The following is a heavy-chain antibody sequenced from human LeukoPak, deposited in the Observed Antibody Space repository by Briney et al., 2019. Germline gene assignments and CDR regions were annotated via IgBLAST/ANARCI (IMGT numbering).Heavy chain of an antibody. CDR2: ISAYNGNT. CDR1: GYTFTSYG. CDR3: ARMAEAYMVRGVPLDY. V-gene: IGHV1-18*01. J-gene: IGHJ4*02. D-gene: IGHD3-10*01. Sequence: ASVKVSCKASGYTFTSYGISWVRQAPGQGLEWMGWISAYNGNTNYAQKLQGRVTMTTDTSTSTAYMELRSLRSDDTAVYYCARMAEAYMVRGVPLDYWGQGTLVTVSS.